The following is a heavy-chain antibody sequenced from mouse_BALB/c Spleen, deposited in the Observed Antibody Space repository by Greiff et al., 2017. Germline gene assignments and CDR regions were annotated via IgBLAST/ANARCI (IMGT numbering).Heavy chain of an antibody. V-gene: IGHV14-3*02. Sequence: VQLQQSGAELVKPGASVKLSCTASGFNITDTYMHWVKQRPEQGLEWIGRIDPANGNTKYDPKFQGKATITAYTSSNTAYLQLSSLTSEDTADYYGAAYYYGNYVAYWGQGTTLTVSS. CDR2: IDPANGNT. D-gene: IGHD2-1*01. CDR1: GFNITDTY. J-gene: IGHJ2*01. CDR3: AAYYYGNYVAY.